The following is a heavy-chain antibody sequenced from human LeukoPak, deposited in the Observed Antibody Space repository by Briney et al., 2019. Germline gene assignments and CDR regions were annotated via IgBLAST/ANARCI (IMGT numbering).Heavy chain of an antibody. Sequence: GGSLRLSCAASGFTFSSYGMSWVRQAPGKGLEWVSAISGSDGSTYYADSVKGRFTISRDNSKNTLYLQMNSLRAEDTAVYYCAKGWHSSSWYYFDYWGQGTLVTVSS. CDR2: ISGSDGST. V-gene: IGHV3-23*01. CDR1: GFTFSSYG. CDR3: AKGWHSSSWYYFDY. D-gene: IGHD6-13*01. J-gene: IGHJ4*02.